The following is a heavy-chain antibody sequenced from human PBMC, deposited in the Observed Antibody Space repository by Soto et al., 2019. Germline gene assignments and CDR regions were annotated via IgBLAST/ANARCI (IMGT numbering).Heavy chain of an antibody. Sequence: GGSPRLSCAASGFTFSTYAMSWVRQAPRKGLEWVSAISGNGGDYTYYADSVKGRFTISRDNSKNTLYLQMNSLRAEDTAVYYCVPLCRYCSTTTPSWGQGTLVTVSS. V-gene: IGHV3-23*01. CDR3: VPLCRYCSTTTPS. CDR2: ISGNGGDYT. D-gene: IGHD2-2*01. CDR1: GFTFSTYA. J-gene: IGHJ4*02.